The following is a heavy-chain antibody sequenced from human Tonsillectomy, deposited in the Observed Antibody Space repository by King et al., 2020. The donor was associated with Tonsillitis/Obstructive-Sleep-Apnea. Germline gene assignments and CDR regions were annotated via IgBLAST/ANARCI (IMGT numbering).Heavy chain of an antibody. D-gene: IGHD2-2*02. CDR3: ARSSKLVRVEAATAIDY. CDR1: GFTFRTYG. CDR2: IWFDGSNK. V-gene: IGHV3-33*01. J-gene: IGHJ4*02. Sequence: VQLVESGGGVVQPGRSLRLSCAVSGFTFRTYGMHWVRQAPGKGLEWVAVIWFDGSNKYYGDSVKGRFTISRDNSKNTLYLQMNSLRAEDTAVYYCARSSKLVRVEAATAIDYWGQGTLVTVSS.